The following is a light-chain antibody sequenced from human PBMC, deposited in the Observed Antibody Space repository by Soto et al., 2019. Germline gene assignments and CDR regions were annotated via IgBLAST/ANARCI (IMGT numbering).Light chain of an antibody. V-gene: IGKV1-39*01. J-gene: IGKJ1*01. Sequence: DIQMRQSPPSLSAPVGQPVSITFRASQSVRSPLNWFQHKPGKAPDPLIYGASTLQFGVPSRFSGSGSGTDFTLTINNLQPEDFATYYCQQSYSTLRTFGQGTEVDI. CDR1: QSVRSP. CDR2: GAS. CDR3: QQSYSTLRT.